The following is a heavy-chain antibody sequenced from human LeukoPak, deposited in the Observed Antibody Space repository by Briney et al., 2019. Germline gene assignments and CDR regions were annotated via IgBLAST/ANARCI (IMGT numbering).Heavy chain of an antibody. V-gene: IGHV3-7*01. D-gene: IGHD3-10*01. CDR1: GFTFSSYW. CDR2: IKQDGREK. J-gene: IGHJ3*02. Sequence: GGSLRLSCAASGFTFSSYWMSWVRQAPGKGLEWVANIKQDGREKYYVDSVKGRFTISRDNAKNSLYLQMNSLRAEDTAVYYCARDRKRFGEFADAFDIWGQGTMVTVSS. CDR3: ARDRKRFGEFADAFDI.